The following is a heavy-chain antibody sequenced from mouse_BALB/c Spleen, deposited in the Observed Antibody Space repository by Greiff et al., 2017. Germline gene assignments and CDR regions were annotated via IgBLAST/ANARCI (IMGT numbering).Heavy chain of an antibody. D-gene: IGHD2-10*02. CDR1: GYTFTSYT. Sequence: VQLQESGAELARPGASVKMSCKASGYTFTSYTMHWVKQRPGQGLEWIGYINPSSGYTNYNQKFKDKATLTADKSSSTAYMQLSSLTSEDSAVYYCAGALVRYFDVWGAGTTVTVSS. J-gene: IGHJ1*01. CDR2: INPSSGYT. V-gene: IGHV1-4*01. CDR3: AGALVRYFDV.